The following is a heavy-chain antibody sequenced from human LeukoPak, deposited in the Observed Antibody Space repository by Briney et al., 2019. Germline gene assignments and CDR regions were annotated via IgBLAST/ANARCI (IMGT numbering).Heavy chain of an antibody. D-gene: IGHD1-26*01. CDR1: GYTFTSYY. Sequence: ASVKVSCKASGYTFTSYYMHWVRQAPGQGLEWMGIINPSRGSTSYAQKFQGRVTMTRDASTSTVYMELSSLRSEDTAVYYCARDGSGSSHTYYFDYWGQGTLVTVSS. CDR2: INPSRGST. V-gene: IGHV1-46*01. CDR3: ARDGSGSSHTYYFDY. J-gene: IGHJ4*02.